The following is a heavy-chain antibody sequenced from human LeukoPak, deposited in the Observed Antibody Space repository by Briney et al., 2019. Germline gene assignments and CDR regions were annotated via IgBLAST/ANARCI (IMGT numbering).Heavy chain of an antibody. CDR1: GLTFSSYA. CDR3: AKGAVESLDYYFYMEV. J-gene: IGHJ6*03. V-gene: IGHV3-23*01. CDR2: ISGSGGTA. Sequence: GALRLSCVASGLTFSSYAMNWVRQAPGKGLQWVSSISGSGGTAYIADSVKGRFTISRDNSKNTLFLEMNSLRVEDTALYYCAKGAVESLDYYFYMEVWGTGTTVTVSS.